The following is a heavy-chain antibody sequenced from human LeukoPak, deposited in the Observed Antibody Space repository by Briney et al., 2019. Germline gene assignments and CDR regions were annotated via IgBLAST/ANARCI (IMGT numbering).Heavy chain of an antibody. CDR2: ISSSSSYI. CDR1: GFTFSSYG. D-gene: IGHD6-13*01. J-gene: IGHJ4*02. CDR3: ARPGIIAAAGFDY. Sequence: GGSLRLSCAASGFTFSSYGMNWVRQAPGKGLEWVSSISSSSSYIYYADSVKGRFTISRDNAKNSLYLQMNSLRAEDTAVYYCARPGIIAAAGFDYWGQGTLVTVSS. V-gene: IGHV3-21*01.